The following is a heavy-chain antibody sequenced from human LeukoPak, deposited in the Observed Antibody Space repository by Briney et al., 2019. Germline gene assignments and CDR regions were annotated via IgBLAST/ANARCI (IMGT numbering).Heavy chain of an antibody. J-gene: IGHJ5*02. Sequence: GGSLRLSCAASGFTFSSYAMSWVRQAPGKGLEWVSAISGSGGSTYYADSVKGRFTISRDNAKNSLYLQMNSLRAEDTAVYYCARVELDIVATTYNWFDPWGQGTLVTVSS. CDR3: ARVELDIVATTYNWFDP. CDR1: GFTFSSYA. V-gene: IGHV3-23*01. CDR2: ISGSGGST. D-gene: IGHD5-12*01.